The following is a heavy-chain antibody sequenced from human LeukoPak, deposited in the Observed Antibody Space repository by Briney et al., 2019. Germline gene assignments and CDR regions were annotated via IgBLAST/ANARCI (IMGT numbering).Heavy chain of an antibody. Sequence: SETLSLTCTVSGGSISSHYWSWIRQPAGKGLEWIGRIYTSASTNYNPSLKSRVTMSVDSSKNQFSLKLSSVTAADTAVYYCARDPIAAAGTGGAFDIWGQGTMVTVSS. D-gene: IGHD6-13*01. CDR3: ARDPIAAAGTGGAFDI. CDR1: GGSISSHY. V-gene: IGHV4-4*07. J-gene: IGHJ3*02. CDR2: IYTSAST.